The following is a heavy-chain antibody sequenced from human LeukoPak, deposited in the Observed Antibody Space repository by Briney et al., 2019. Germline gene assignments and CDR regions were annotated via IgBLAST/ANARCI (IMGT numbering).Heavy chain of an antibody. V-gene: IGHV4-31*03. CDR1: GGSISSGGYY. CDR3: ARHQWAAAGYYYYYGMDV. Sequence: SETLSLTCTVSGGSISSGGYYWSWIRQHPGKGLEWIEYIYYSGSTYYNPSLKSRVTISVDTSKNQFSLKLSSVTAADTAVYYCARHQWAAAGYYYYYGMDVWGQGTTVTVSS. D-gene: IGHD6-13*01. CDR2: IYYSGST. J-gene: IGHJ6*02.